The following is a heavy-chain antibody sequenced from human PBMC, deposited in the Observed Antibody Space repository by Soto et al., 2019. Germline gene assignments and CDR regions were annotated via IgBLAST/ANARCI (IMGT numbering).Heavy chain of an antibody. CDR3: AKEPLCSSPRCRGGAFDY. CDR1: GGSISSGDYY. J-gene: IGHJ4*02. CDR2: IYYSGST. V-gene: IGHV4-30-4*01. D-gene: IGHD2-2*01. Sequence: QVQLQESGPGLVKPSQTLSLTCTVSGGSISSGDYYWSWIRQPPGKGLEWIGSIYYSGSTYYNPLLKIQVNILVDTSKNQFSLKLSSVTAADPAVYYCAKEPLCSSPRCRGGAFDYWGQGTLVTVSS.